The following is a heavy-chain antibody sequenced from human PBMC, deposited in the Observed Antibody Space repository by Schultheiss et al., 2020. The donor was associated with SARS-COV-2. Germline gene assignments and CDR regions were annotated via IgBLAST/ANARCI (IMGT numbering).Heavy chain of an antibody. CDR2: ISSSGSTI. CDR3: ARGYSYGCFDS. V-gene: IGHV3-11*04. J-gene: IGHJ4*02. Sequence: GGSLRLSCAASGFTFSDYYMSWIRQAPGKGLEWVSYISSSGSTIYYADSVKGRFTISRDNSMDTLYLQMNSLRAEDTAVYYCARGYSYGCFDSWGQGTRVTVSS. CDR1: GFTFSDYY. D-gene: IGHD5-18*01.